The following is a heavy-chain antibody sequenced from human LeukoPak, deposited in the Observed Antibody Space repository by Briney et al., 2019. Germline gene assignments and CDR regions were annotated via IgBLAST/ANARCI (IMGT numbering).Heavy chain of an antibody. CDR1: GYTFTSYG. J-gene: IGHJ4*02. CDR2: ISAYNGNT. CDR3: ARGRPNDYGRPLAFDY. Sequence: ASVKVSCKASGYTFTSYGISWVRRAPGQGLEWMGWISAYNGNTNYAQKLQGRVTMTTDTSTSTAYMELRSLRSDDTAVYYCARGRPNDYGRPLAFDYWGQGTLVTVPS. D-gene: IGHD4-17*01. V-gene: IGHV1-18*01.